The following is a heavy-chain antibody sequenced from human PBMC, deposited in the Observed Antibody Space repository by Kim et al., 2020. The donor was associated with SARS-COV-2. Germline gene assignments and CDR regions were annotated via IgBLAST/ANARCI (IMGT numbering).Heavy chain of an antibody. J-gene: IGHJ6*02. Sequence: GGSLRLSCAASGFTFSSYEMNWVRQAPGKGLEWVSYISSSGSTIYYADSVKGRFTISRDNAKNSLYLQMNSLRAEDTAVYYCARGGVDHNYDILTGYYRYYYYYGMDVWGQGTTVTVSS. CDR2: ISSSGSTI. CDR1: GFTFSSYE. D-gene: IGHD3-9*01. CDR3: ARGGVDHNYDILTGYYRYYYYYGMDV. V-gene: IGHV3-48*03.